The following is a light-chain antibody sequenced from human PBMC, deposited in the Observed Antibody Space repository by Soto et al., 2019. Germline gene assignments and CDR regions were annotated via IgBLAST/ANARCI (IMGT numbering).Light chain of an antibody. CDR2: GAS. CDR3: QHYGTSPYT. V-gene: IGKV3-20*01. CDR1: QRLSSSY. J-gene: IGKJ2*01. Sequence: DIGLTQSPGILSLSPGDRATLSCRASQRLSSSYIAWYQHKPGQAPRLLISGASRRATGIPDRFSGSGSGTDFTLTVSRLAPDDFAVYYCQHYGTSPYTFGQGTKLEIK.